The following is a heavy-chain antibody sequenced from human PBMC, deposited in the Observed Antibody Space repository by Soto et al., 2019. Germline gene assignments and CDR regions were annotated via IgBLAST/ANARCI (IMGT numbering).Heavy chain of an antibody. D-gene: IGHD1-1*01. CDR1: GGTFSNYA. Sequence: QVQVVQSGAEVKKPGSSVKVSCKASGGTFSNYAISWVRQAPGHGLEWVGGIIPLTETPVYAQTVQGRLTITADEIASAAYMELSSLRSDDPAVYYCAVGTRYIWTCGFWGQGSLVTVSS. V-gene: IGHV1-69*01. CDR2: IIPLTETP. CDR3: AVGTRYIWTCGF. J-gene: IGHJ4*02.